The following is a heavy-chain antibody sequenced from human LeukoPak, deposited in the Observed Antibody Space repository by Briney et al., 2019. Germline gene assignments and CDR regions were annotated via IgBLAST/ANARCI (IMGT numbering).Heavy chain of an antibody. V-gene: IGHV1-18*01. J-gene: IGHJ5*02. CDR3: ARAPDYDSSGYIYNWFDP. CDR2: ISAYNGNT. CDR1: GYTFTSYG. Sequence: GASVKVSCKASGYTFTSYGISWVRQAPGQGLEWMGRISAYNGNTNYAQKLQGRVTMTTDTSTSTAYMELRSLRSDDTAVYYCARAPDYDSSGYIYNWFDPWGQGTLVTVSS. D-gene: IGHD3-22*01.